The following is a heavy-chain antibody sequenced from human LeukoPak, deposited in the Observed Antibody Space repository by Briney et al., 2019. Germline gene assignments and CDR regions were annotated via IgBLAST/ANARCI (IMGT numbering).Heavy chain of an antibody. V-gene: IGHV3-23*01. J-gene: IGHJ4*02. Sequence: GRSLRLSCAASGFTFSSYAMSWVRQAPGKGLEWVSAISGSGGSTYYADSVKGRFTISRDNSKSTLYLQMNSLRAEDTAVYYCASWELPIRVDYWGQGTLVTVSS. CDR1: GFTFSSYA. D-gene: IGHD1-26*01. CDR2: ISGSGGST. CDR3: ASWELPIRVDY.